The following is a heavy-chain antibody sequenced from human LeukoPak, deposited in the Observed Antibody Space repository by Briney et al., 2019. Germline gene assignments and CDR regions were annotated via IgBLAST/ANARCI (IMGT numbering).Heavy chain of an antibody. CDR3: ARVVAAAGTGGHYFDY. CDR2: IYHSGST. V-gene: IGHV4-38-2*02. CDR1: GYSISSGYY. J-gene: IGHJ4*02. Sequence: LETLSLTCTVSGYSISSGYYWGWIRQPPGKGLAWIGSIYHSGSTYYNPSLKSRVTISVDTSKNQFSLKLSSVTAADTAVYYCARVVAAAGTGGHYFDYWGQGTLVTVSS. D-gene: IGHD6-13*01.